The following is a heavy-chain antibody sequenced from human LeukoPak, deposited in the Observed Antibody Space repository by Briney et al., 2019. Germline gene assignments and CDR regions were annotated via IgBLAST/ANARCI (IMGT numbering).Heavy chain of an antibody. CDR2: ISYSGTT. D-gene: IGHD6-25*01. J-gene: IGHJ4*01. V-gene: IGHV4-39*01. CDR3: ARHPSSAWHADY. CDR1: GGSISTSSYC. Sequence: SETLFLTCTVSGGSISTSSYCWGWIRQPPGKGLEWIGSISYSGTTYYNPSLKSRVTISVDTSNNQFSLRLTSVTAADTAVYFCARHPSSAWHADYWGHGTLVTVSS.